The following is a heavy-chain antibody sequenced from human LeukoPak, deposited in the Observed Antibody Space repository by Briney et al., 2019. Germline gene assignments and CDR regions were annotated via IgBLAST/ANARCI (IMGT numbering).Heavy chain of an antibody. CDR3: ARTNYYGFNWFDP. J-gene: IGHJ5*02. CDR1: GGSISSSNW. V-gene: IGHV4-4*02. CDR2: IYHSGST. Sequence: SETLSLTCAVSGGSISSSNWWSWVRQPPGKGLEWIGSIYHSGSTYYNPSLKSRVTISVDTSKNQFSLKLSSVTAADTAVYYCARTNYYGFNWFDPWGQGTLVTVSS. D-gene: IGHD3-10*01.